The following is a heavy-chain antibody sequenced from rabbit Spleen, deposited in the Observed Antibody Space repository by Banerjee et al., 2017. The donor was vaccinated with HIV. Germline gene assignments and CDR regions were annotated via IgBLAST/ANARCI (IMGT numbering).Heavy chain of an antibody. CDR2: IYAGSSGNT. D-gene: IGHD7-1*01. CDR3: ARDEVYAGYAGFGYATLHYFNL. Sequence: QSLEESGGGLVKPEASLTLTCKASGFSFNSGYDMCWVRQAPGKGLEWIACIYAGSSGNTYSATWAKGRFTISKTSPTTVTLQITSLTAADTATYFCARDEVYAGYAGFGYATLHYFNLWGQGTLVTVS. CDR1: GFSFNSGYD. V-gene: IGHV1S40*01. J-gene: IGHJ4*01.